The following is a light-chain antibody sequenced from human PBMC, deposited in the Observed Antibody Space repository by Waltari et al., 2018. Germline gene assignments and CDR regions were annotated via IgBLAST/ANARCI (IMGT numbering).Light chain of an antibody. CDR3: QQSYSTLMYT. Sequence: DIQMTQSPSSLSASVGDRVTITCRASQSISSYLNWYQQNPGKAPKLLIYAAYSLQSGVPSRFSGSGSGTDFTLTISSLQPEDFATYYCQQSYSTLMYTFGQGTKLEIK. J-gene: IGKJ2*01. CDR2: AAY. CDR1: QSISSY. V-gene: IGKV1-39*01.